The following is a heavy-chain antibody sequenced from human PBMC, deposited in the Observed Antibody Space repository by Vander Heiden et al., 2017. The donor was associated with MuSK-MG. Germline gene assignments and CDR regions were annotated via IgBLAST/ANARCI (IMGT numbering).Heavy chain of an antibody. CDR3: TTAYYYDSSGYTRFDD. CDR1: GFTFNNAW. D-gene: IGHD3-22*01. Sequence: EVQLVESGGGLVQPGGSLRLSCAASGFTFNNAWMSWVRQAPGKGLEWVGRIKSKSDGGTADYAAPVKGRFTVSRDDSKNSLYLQMNSLKIEDTGVYYCTTAYYYDSSGYTRFDDWGQGTLVTVSS. J-gene: IGHJ4*02. CDR2: IKSKSDGGTA. V-gene: IGHV3-15*01.